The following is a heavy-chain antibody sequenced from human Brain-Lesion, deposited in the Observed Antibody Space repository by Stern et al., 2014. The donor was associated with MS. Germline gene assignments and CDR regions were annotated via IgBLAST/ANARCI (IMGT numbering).Heavy chain of an antibody. D-gene: IGHD2-2*01. Sequence: VPLVESGSGLVKPSQTLSLTCSVSGYSITSAAFSWTWIRQAPGKGLEWIGYMYYGGSPPYNPSPLSGVNITVDTSKHQFSLRLNSGAAADTAVYYCARGRSRVHPPLDPWGQGTLVTVSS. V-gene: IGHV4-30-2*01. CDR3: ARGRSRVHPPLDP. J-gene: IGHJ5*02. CDR1: GYSITSAAFS. CDR2: MYYGGSP.